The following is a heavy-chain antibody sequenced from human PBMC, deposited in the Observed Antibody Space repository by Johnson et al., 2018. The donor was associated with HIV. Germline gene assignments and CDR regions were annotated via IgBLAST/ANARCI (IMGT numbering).Heavy chain of an antibody. J-gene: IGHJ3*02. Sequence: QMQLVESGGVVVHPGGSLRLSCETSRFTFSDYYMSWIRQAPGKGLEWVSYISSSGSTIYYADSVKGRFTISRDNAKNSLYLQMNSLRAEETAVYYCARVAALYDAFDIWGQGTMVTVSS. CDR3: ARVAALYDAFDI. CDR2: ISSSGSTI. CDR1: RFTFSDYY. D-gene: IGHD2-15*01. V-gene: IGHV3-11*04.